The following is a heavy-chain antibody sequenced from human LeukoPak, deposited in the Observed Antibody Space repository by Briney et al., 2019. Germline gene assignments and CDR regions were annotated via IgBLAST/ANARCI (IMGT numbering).Heavy chain of an antibody. D-gene: IGHD6-19*01. CDR3: AAEWSSGRYSSDY. V-gene: IGHV1-69*04. CDR2: IIPILGIA. CDR1: GGTFSSYA. Sequence: ASVKVSCKASGGTFSSYAISWVRQAPGQGLEWMGRIIPILGIANYAHKFQGRVTIPADKSTSTAYMELSSLRSEDTAVYYCAAEWSSGRYSSDYWGQGTLVTVSS. J-gene: IGHJ4*02.